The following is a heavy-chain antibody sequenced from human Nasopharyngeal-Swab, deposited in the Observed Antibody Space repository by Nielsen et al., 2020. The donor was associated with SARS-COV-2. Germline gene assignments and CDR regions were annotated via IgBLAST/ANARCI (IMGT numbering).Heavy chain of an antibody. J-gene: IGHJ4*02. CDR3: AREAGTTVTTYGGVPDY. CDR2: IWYDGSNK. D-gene: IGHD4-17*01. Sequence: WIRQPLGKGLEWVAVIWYDGSNKYYADSVKGRFTISRDNSKNTLYLQMNSLRAEDTAVYYCAREAGTTVTTYGGVPDYWGQGTLVTVSS. V-gene: IGHV3-33*01.